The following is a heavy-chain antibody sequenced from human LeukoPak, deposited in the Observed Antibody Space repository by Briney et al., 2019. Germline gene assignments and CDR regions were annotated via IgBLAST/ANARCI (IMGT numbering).Heavy chain of an antibody. CDR1: GYTFTSYG. Sequence: ASVKVSCKASGYTFTSYGISWVRQAPGQGLEWMGWMNPNSGITGYAQKFQGRVTMTRNTSISTAYMELSSLRSEDTAVYYCARSGGEDTDYWGQGTLVTVSS. CDR3: ARSGGEDTDY. CDR2: MNPNSGIT. D-gene: IGHD3-10*01. J-gene: IGHJ4*02. V-gene: IGHV1-8*02.